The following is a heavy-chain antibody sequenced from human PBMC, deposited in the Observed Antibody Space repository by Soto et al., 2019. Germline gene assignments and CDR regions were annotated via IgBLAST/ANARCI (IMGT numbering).Heavy chain of an antibody. CDR1: GGSFSGYY. CDR2: INHSGST. V-gene: IGHV4-34*01. J-gene: IGHJ4*02. Sequence: SETLSLTCAVYGGSFSGYYWSWIRQPPGKGLEWIGEINHSGSTNYNPSLKSRVTISVDTSKNQFSLKLSSVTAADTAVYYCARGSGLRFLVQYYFDYWGQGTLVTVSS. D-gene: IGHD3-3*01. CDR3: ARGSGLRFLVQYYFDY.